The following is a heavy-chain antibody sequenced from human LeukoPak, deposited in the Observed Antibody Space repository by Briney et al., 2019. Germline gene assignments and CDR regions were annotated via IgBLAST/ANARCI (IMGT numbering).Heavy chain of an antibody. V-gene: IGHV1-18*01. Sequence: ASVKVSCKASGYTFTSYGISWVRQAPGQGLEWMGWISAYNGNTNYAQKLQGRVTMTTDTSTSTAYMELRSLRSDDTAVYYCARRPSDYYYYGMDVWGQGTTVTVSS. CDR1: GYTFTSYG. J-gene: IGHJ6*02. CDR3: ARRPSDYYYYGMDV. CDR2: ISAYNGNT.